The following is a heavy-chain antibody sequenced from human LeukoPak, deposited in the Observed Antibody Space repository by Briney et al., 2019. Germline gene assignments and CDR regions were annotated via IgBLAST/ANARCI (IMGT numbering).Heavy chain of an antibody. V-gene: IGHV3-30*03. Sequence: GGSLRLSCAASGFTFSSYGMHWVRQAPGKGLEWVAVISYDGSNKYYADPVKGRFTISRDNSKNTLYLQMNSLRAEDTAVYYCAGSIAAADYFDYWGQGTLVTVSS. CDR1: GFTFSSYG. J-gene: IGHJ4*02. D-gene: IGHD6-13*01. CDR2: ISYDGSNK. CDR3: AGSIAAADYFDY.